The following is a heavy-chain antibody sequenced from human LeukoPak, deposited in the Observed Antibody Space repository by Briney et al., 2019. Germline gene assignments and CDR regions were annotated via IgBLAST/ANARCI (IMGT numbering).Heavy chain of an antibody. CDR2: ISGSGGST. Sequence: PGGSLRLFCAASGFTFSSYAMSWVRQAPGKGLEWVSAISGSGGSTYYADSVKGRFTISRDNSKNTLYLQMNSLRAEDTAVYYCAKDLGNIVVVVAATSYWGQGTLVTVSS. D-gene: IGHD2-15*01. CDR3: AKDLGNIVVVVAATSY. V-gene: IGHV3-23*01. CDR1: GFTFSSYA. J-gene: IGHJ4*02.